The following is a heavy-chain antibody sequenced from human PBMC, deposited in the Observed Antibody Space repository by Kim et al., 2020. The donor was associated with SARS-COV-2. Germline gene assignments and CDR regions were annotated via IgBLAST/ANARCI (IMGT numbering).Heavy chain of an antibody. CDR1: GYTFTSYG. CDR3: ARDIDFWSGYYTPYYFDY. J-gene: IGHJ4*02. D-gene: IGHD3-3*01. V-gene: IGHV1-18*01. CDR2: ISAYNGNT. Sequence: ASVKVSCKASGYTFTSYGISWVRQAPGQGLEWMGWISAYNGNTNYAQKLQGRVTMTTDTSTSTAYMELRSLRSDDTAVYYCARDIDFWSGYYTPYYFDYWGQGTLVTVSS.